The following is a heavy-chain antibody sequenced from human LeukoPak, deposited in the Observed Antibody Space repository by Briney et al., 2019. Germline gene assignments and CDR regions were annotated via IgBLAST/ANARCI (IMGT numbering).Heavy chain of an antibody. Sequence: GGSLRLSCAASGFTFSSYAMSWVRQAPGKGLEWVSAISGSGGSTYYADSVKGRFTISRDNSKNTLYLQMNSLRAEDTAVYYCAKLWGFSSSSTIDCWGQGTLVTVSS. D-gene: IGHD6-13*01. CDR1: GFTFSSYA. V-gene: IGHV3-23*01. J-gene: IGHJ4*02. CDR2: ISGSGGST. CDR3: AKLWGFSSSSTIDC.